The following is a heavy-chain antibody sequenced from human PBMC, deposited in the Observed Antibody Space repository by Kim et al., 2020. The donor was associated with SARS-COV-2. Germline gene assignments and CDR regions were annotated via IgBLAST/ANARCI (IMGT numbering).Heavy chain of an antibody. CDR2: IWYDGSNK. CDR1: GFTFSSYG. Sequence: GGSLRLSCAASGFTFSSYGMHWVRQAPGKGLEWVAVIWYDGSNKYYADSVKGRFTISRDNSKNTLYLQMNSLRAEDTAVDYCAGEGDILTGGGMGVWGQG. V-gene: IGHV3-33*01. D-gene: IGHD3-9*01. J-gene: IGHJ6*02. CDR3: AGEGDILTGGGMGV.